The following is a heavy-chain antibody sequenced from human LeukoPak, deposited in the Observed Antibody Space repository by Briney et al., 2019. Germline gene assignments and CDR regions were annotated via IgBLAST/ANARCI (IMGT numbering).Heavy chain of an antibody. CDR3: ARRASSGWYYYYGMDV. CDR2: INPSGGST. V-gene: IGHV1-46*01. D-gene: IGHD6-19*01. Sequence: ASVKVSCKASGYTFTSYYMHWVRQAPGQGLEWMGIINPSGGSTSYAQKFQGRVTMTRDTSISTAYMELSSLRSEDTAVYYCARRASSGWYYYYGMDVWGQGTTVTVSS. J-gene: IGHJ6*02. CDR1: GYTFTSYY.